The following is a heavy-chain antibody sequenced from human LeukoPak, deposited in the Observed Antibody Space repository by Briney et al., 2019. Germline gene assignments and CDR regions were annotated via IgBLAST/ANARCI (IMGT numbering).Heavy chain of an antibody. V-gene: IGHV3-33*03. CDR1: GFTFSSYG. Sequence: GRSLRLSCAASGFTFSSYGVHWVRQAPGKGLEWAAVIWYDGSNKYYADSVKGRFTISRDNAKNTLYLQMNSLRAEDTAVYYCVAEERDFDCWGQGVLVTVSS. J-gene: IGHJ4*02. D-gene: IGHD6-13*01. CDR2: IWYDGSNK. CDR3: VAEERDFDC.